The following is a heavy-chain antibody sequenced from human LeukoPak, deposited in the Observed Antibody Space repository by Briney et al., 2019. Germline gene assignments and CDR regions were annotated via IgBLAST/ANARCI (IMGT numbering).Heavy chain of an antibody. D-gene: IGHD6-19*01. CDR3: AKHGVEQWLPFDY. V-gene: IGHV3-30-3*02. J-gene: IGHJ4*02. Sequence: GGSLRLSCAASGFTFSSYAMHWVRQAPGKGLEWVAVISYDGSNKYYADSVKGRFTISRDNSKNTLYLQMNSLRAEDTAVYYCAKHGVEQWLPFDYWGQGTLVTVSS. CDR1: GFTFSSYA. CDR2: ISYDGSNK.